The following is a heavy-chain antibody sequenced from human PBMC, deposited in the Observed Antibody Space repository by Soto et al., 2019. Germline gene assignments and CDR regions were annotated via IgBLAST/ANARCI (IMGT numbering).Heavy chain of an antibody. Sequence: QITLKESGPTRVRPTQTLALTCTFSGFSLTTSGVGVGWIRKTPGKALEWLAVIYWDDDKRYSPSLKSRLTITKDTSKNPVVLKMADMDPVDTATYFCANRGYMYCNWDHGYFDYWGQGTLVTVSS. CDR2: IYWDDDK. V-gene: IGHV2-5*02. J-gene: IGHJ4*02. CDR1: GFSLTTSGVG. D-gene: IGHD7-27*01. CDR3: ANRGYMYCNWDHGYFDY.